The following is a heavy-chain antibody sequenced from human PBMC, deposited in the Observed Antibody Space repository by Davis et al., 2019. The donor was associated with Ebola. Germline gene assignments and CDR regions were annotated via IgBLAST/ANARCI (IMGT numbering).Heavy chain of an antibody. V-gene: IGHV3-48*02. J-gene: IGHJ3*01. CDR3: VRGRDIVVVTATPCFGF. CDR1: GFTFSTYA. CDR2: MSHSSNTI. Sequence: GGSLRLSCAASGFTFSTYAMNWVRQAPGKGLEWVSYMSHSSNTIYYADSVKGRFTISRDNAKNSLFLQMNNLRDEDTAVYYCVRGRDIVVVTATPCFGFWGQGTMVTVSS. D-gene: IGHD2-21*02.